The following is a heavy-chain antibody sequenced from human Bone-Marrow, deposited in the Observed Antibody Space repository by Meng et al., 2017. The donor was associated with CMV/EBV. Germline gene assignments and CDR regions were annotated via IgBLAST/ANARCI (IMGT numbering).Heavy chain of an antibody. J-gene: IGHJ5*02. CDR1: GGSISSYY. V-gene: IGHV4-59*01. Sequence: SETLSLTCTVSGGSISSYYWSWIRQPPGKGLEWIGYIYYSGSTNYNPSLKSRVTISVDTSKNQFSLKLSSVTAADTAVYYGARLGGGYDSGIWFDPWGQGTLVTVSS. CDR3: ARLGGGYDSGIWFDP. CDR2: IYYSGST. D-gene: IGHD5-12*01.